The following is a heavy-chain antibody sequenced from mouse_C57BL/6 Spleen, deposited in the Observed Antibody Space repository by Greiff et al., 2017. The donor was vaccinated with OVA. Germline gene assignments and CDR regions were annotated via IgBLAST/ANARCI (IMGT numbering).Heavy chain of an antibody. V-gene: IGHV1-54*01. D-gene: IGHD1-1*01. CDR1: GYAFTNYL. CDR3: ARRGSVDY. Sequence: VQLQQSGAELVRPGTSVKVSCKASGYAFTNYLIEWVKQRPGQGLEWIGVINPGSGGTNYNEKFKGKATLTADKSSSTAYMQLSSLTSEDSAVYFCARRGSVDYWGQGTTLTVSS. J-gene: IGHJ2*01. CDR2: INPGSGGT.